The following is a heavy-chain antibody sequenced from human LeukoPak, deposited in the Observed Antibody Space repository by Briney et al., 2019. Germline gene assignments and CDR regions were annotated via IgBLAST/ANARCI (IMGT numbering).Heavy chain of an antibody. Sequence: PSETLSLTCAVSGGSISSSNWWSWVRQPPGKGLEWIGEIYHSGSTNYNPSLKSRVTISVDKSKNQFSLKLSSVTAADTAVYYCAREGGHGKYYFDYWGQGALVTVSS. CDR1: GGSISSSNW. CDR2: IYHSGST. V-gene: IGHV4-4*02. CDR3: AREGGHGKYYFDY. J-gene: IGHJ4*02. D-gene: IGHD3-16*01.